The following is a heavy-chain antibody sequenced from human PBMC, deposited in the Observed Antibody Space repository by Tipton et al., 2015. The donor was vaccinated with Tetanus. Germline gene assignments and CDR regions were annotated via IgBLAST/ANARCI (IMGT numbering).Heavy chain of an antibody. D-gene: IGHD2-8*01. J-gene: IGHJ4*02. V-gene: IGHV4-34*01. CDR1: GGSFSVYY. Sequence: GLVKPSETLSLTCAVYGGSFSVYYWSWIRQPPGKGLEWIGEINHSRNINNNPSLKSRVTISIDTSKNQFSLKLSSVTAADTGVYYCARANGPGSYLDYWGQGTLVTVSS. CDR2: INHSRNI. CDR3: ARANGPGSYLDY.